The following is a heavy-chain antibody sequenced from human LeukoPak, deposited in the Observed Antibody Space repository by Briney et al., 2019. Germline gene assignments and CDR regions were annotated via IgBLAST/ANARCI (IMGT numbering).Heavy chain of an antibody. CDR2: IWYDGSNK. V-gene: IGHV3-33*06. D-gene: IGHD3-3*01. CDR1: GFTFSSYG. J-gene: IGHJ4*02. CDR3: AKLGYDFWSGRPLDY. Sequence: GRSLRLSCAASGFTFSSYGMHWVRQAPGKGLEWVAVIWYDGSNKYYADSVKGRFTISRDNSKNTLYLQMNSLRAEDTAVYYCAKLGYDFWSGRPLDYWGQGTLVTVSS.